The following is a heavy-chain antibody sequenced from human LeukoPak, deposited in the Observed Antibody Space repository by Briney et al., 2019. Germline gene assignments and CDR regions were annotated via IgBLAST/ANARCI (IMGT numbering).Heavy chain of an antibody. CDR2: MNPNSGNT. V-gene: IGHV1-8*01. D-gene: IGHD3-22*01. Sequence: ASVKVSCKASGYTFTSYDINWVRQATGQGLEWMGWMNPNSGNTGYAQKFQGRVTITADESTSTAYMELSSLRSEDTAVYYCVGKYYYDSSGYYPLDYWGQGTLVTVSS. CDR1: GYTFTSYD. J-gene: IGHJ4*02. CDR3: VGKYYYDSSGYYPLDY.